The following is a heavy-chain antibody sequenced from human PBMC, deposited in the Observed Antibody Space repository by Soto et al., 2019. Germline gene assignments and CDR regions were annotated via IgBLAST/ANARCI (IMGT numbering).Heavy chain of an antibody. CDR2: INEDSSYI. CDR3: VRDFGWYFRSGDMDV. Sequence: EVHLVESGGGLVKPGGSLRLSCAASGFSFISYSMNWVRQAPGKGLEWVSSINEDSSYIYYAHSLRGRFTISRDNAKDSLYLQMNSLRAEDTAVYYCVRDFGWYFRSGDMDVWGDGATVTVSS. V-gene: IGHV3-21*01. D-gene: IGHD3-3*01. J-gene: IGHJ6*03. CDR1: GFSFISYS.